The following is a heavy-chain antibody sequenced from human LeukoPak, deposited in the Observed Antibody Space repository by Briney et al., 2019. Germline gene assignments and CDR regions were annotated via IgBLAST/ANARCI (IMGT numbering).Heavy chain of an antibody. CDR1: GFTFSKYA. D-gene: IGHD2-2*01. J-gene: IGHJ4*02. V-gene: IGHV3-23*01. CDR2: ITGGGGSS. Sequence: GGSLRLSCAASGFTFSKYAMGWVRQAPGKGLEWVSAITGGGGSSFYADSVKGWFTISRDNSKNTLYLQMNSLSAEDTAVYYCAKADYGSSTYNLSPKYYFDYWGQGTLVTVSS. CDR3: AKADYGSSTYNLSPKYYFDY.